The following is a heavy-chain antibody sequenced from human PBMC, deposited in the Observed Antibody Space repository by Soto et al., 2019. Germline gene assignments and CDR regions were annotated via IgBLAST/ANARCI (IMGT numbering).Heavy chain of an antibody. Sequence: EMQLLESGGGLVKPGGSLRVSCTASGFTFTDFAMSWVRQAPGKGLEWVSAISVSGGSTYYADSVKGRFTISRVNSKNTLYLQLTSLRVEDTAVYYCAKETGNNRYYYYFYHMDVWGQGTLVTVSS. D-gene: IGHD1-20*01. CDR3: AKETGNNRYYYYFYHMDV. V-gene: IGHV3-23*01. CDR1: GFTFTDFA. J-gene: IGHJ6*02. CDR2: ISVSGGST.